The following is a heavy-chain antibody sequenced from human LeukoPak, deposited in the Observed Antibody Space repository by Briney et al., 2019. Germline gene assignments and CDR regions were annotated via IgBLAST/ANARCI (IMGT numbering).Heavy chain of an antibody. Sequence: PGGSLRLSCAASGFNFSNYWMSWVRQAPGKGLEWVANIKQDGSEKYYVDSVKGRVTISRDNAKNSLNLQMYSLRGEDTAVYYCARSFWYYYYYMDVWGKGTTVTVSS. CDR2: IKQDGSEK. D-gene: IGHD3-3*01. V-gene: IGHV3-7*01. CDR1: GFNFSNYW. CDR3: ARSFWYYYYYMDV. J-gene: IGHJ6*03.